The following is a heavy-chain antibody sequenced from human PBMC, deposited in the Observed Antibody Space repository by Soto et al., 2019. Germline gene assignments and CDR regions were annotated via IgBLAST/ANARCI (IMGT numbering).Heavy chain of an antibody. J-gene: IGHJ5*02. V-gene: IGHV4-31*03. CDR1: GGSISSGGYY. CDR2: IYYSGST. Sequence: PSETLSLTCPVSGGSISSGGYYWSWIRQHPGKGLEWIGYIYYSGSTYYNPSLKSRVTISVDTSKNQFSLKLSSVTAADPAVYYCARDNVNYYGSGIVIDPWGQGTQVTVSS. CDR3: ARDNVNYYGSGIVIDP. D-gene: IGHD3-10*01.